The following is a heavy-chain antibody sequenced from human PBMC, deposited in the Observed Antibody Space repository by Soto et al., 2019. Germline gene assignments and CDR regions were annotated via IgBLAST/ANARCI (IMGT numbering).Heavy chain of an antibody. J-gene: IGHJ6*02. Sequence: GESLKISCKGSGYSFTSYWIGWVRQMPGKGLEWMGIIYPGDSDTRYSPSFQGQVPISADKSISTAYLQWSSLKASDTAMYYCARFMGSGSYHYYYYGMDVWGQGTTVTVSS. V-gene: IGHV5-51*01. D-gene: IGHD3-10*01. CDR3: ARFMGSGSYHYYYYGMDV. CDR1: GYSFTSYW. CDR2: IYPGDSDT.